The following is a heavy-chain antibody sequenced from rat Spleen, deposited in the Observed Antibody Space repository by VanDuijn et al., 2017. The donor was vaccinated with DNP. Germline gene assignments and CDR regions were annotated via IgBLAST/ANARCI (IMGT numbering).Heavy chain of an antibody. CDR2: ISYDGSST. D-gene: IGHD1-11*01. V-gene: IGHV5-7*01. CDR1: GFTFSDYN. Sequence: EVQMVQSGGGLVQPGRSLQLSCSASGFTFSDYNLAWVRQAPKKGLEWVATISYDGSSTYYRDSVKGRFTSSRDNAKNTLYLQMNSLRSEDTATYYCATLTTEGIVRIPWFAYWGQGTLVTVSS. J-gene: IGHJ3*01. CDR3: ATLTTEGIVRIPWFAY.